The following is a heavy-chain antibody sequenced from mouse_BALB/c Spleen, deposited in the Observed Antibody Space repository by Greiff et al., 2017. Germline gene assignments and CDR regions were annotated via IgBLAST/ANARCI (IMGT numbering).Heavy chain of an antibody. D-gene: IGHD2-2*01. V-gene: IGHV5-9-4*01. Sequence: EVKLMESGGGLVKPGGSLKLSCAASGFTFSSYAMSWVRQSPEKRLEWVAEISSGGSYTYYPDTVTGRFTISRDNAKNTLYLEMSSLRSEDTAMYYCAREGYAYYFDYWGQGTTLTVSS. J-gene: IGHJ2*01. CDR2: ISSGGSYT. CDR3: AREGYAYYFDY. CDR1: GFTFSSYA.